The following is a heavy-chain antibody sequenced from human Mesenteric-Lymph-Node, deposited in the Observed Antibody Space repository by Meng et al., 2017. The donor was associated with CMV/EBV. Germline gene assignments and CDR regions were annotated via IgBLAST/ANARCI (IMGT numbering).Heavy chain of an antibody. CDR1: GYSISSGYY. D-gene: IGHD2-2*01. CDR3: ARNSPTRYCTSTSCYYFDY. CDR2: IYYGGST. J-gene: IGHJ4*02. V-gene: IGHV4-38-2*02. Sequence: SETLSLTCTVSGYSISSGYYWGWIRQPPGKGLEWIGSIYYGGSTYYNPSLKSRVTISVDTSKNQFSLKLTSVTAADTAVYYCARNSPTRYCTSTSCYYFDYWGQGTLVTVSS.